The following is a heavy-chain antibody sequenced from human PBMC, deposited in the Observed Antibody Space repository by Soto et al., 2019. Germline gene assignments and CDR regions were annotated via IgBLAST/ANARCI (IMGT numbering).Heavy chain of an antibody. Sequence: EGSLRLSCAASGFAFTNYGFHWVRQAPGKGLEWVAHISNDGTKKFYADSVKGRFTISRDNSESPVYLHLTSLRPDDTALFYYVRDVAMPTGLGLGYWGQGTLVTVSS. D-gene: IGHD4-4*01. V-gene: IGHV3-30*03. CDR1: GFAFTNYG. J-gene: IGHJ4*02. CDR3: VRDVAMPTGLGLGY. CDR2: ISNDGTKK.